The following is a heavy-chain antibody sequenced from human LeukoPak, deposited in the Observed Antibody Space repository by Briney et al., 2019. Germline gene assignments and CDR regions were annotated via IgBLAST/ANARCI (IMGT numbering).Heavy chain of an antibody. D-gene: IGHD3-22*01. V-gene: IGHV1-69*05. CDR2: IIPIFGTA. CDR3: ARGGYPTDDAFDI. CDR1: GGTFSSYA. J-gene: IGHJ3*02. Sequence: SVKVSCKASGGTFSSYAISWVRQAPGQGLEWMGRIIPIFGTANYAQKFQGRVTITTDESTSTAYMELSSLRFEDTAVYYCARGGYPTDDAFDIWGQGTMVTVSS.